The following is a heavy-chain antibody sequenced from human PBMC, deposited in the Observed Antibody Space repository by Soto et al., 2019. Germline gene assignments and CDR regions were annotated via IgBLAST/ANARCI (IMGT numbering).Heavy chain of an antibody. Sequence: QVQLVQSGAEVKKPGSSVKVSCKASGGTFSSYTISWVRQAPGQGLEWMGRIIPFLGLANYAQKFQGRVTITADKSTSTAYMELGSLKAYDTAVDCGAGDYEQQLGHFDFVGQGTLVTVSS. V-gene: IGHV1-69*08. D-gene: IGHD6-13*01. J-gene: IGHJ4*02. CDR2: IIPFLGLA. CDR3: AGDYEQQLGHFDF. CDR1: GGTFSSYT.